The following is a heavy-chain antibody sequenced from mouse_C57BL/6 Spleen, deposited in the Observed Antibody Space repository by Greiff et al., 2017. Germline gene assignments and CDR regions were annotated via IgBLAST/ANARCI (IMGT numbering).Heavy chain of an antibody. CDR2: INPSNGGT. CDR3: AGGNYGNLYAMDY. V-gene: IGHV1-53*01. D-gene: IGHD2-1*01. CDR1: GYTFTSYW. J-gene: IGHJ4*01. Sequence: QVQLQQPGTELVKPGASVKLSCKASGYTFTSYWMHWVKQRPGQGLEWIGNINPSNGGTNYNEKFKSKATLTVDKSSSTAYMQRSSLTSEDSAVYYGAGGNYGNLYAMDYGGQGTSVTVSS.